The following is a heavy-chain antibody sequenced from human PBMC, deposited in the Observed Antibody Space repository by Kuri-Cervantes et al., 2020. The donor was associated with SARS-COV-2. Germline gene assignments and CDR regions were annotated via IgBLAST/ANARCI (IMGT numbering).Heavy chain of an antibody. V-gene: IGHV1-2*02. D-gene: IGHD3-10*01. Sequence: ASVKVSCKASGYTFTGYYMHWVRQAPGQGLEWMGWINPSGGTKYAQKFQGRVTMTRDTSISTAYMELSRLRSDDTAVYYCTRAKGFHFGSGTSFYFDYWGQGTLVTVSS. CDR1: GYTFTGYY. CDR3: TRAKGFHFGSGTSFYFDY. CDR2: INPSGGT. J-gene: IGHJ4*02.